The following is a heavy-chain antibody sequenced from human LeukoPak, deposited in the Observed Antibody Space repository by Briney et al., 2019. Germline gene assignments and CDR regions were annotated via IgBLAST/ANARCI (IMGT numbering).Heavy chain of an antibody. D-gene: IGHD3/OR15-3a*01. CDR1: GFTFSSWG. CDR2: ISSGSSPI. J-gene: IGHJ5*02. CDR3: TYLRTPYYNDKWLDP. V-gene: IGHV3-48*04. Sequence: PGGSLRLTCAASGFTFSSWGMNWVRQAPGKGLEWLSKISSGSSPIYYADSVKGRFTTSRDDAKNLVYLQMNSLRAEDTAVYYCTYLRTPYYNDKWLDPWGQGALVTVSS.